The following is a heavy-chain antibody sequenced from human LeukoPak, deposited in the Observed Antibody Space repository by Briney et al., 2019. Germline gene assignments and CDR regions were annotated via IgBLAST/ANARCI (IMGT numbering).Heavy chain of an antibody. D-gene: IGHD1-26*01. Sequence: ASVKVSCKVSGYTLTELSMHWVRQAPGKGLEWMGGFDPEDGETIYAQKFQGRVTMTEDTSTDTAYMGLSSLRSEDTAVYYCATGTSELLRFYFQHWGQGTLVTVSS. CDR2: FDPEDGET. J-gene: IGHJ1*01. CDR1: GYTLTELS. V-gene: IGHV1-24*01. CDR3: ATGTSELLRFYFQH.